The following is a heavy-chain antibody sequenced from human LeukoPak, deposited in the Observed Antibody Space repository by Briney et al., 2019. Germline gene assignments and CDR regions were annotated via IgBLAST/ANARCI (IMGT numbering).Heavy chain of an antibody. CDR2: ISWNSGSI. D-gene: IGHD2/OR15-2a*01. Sequence: PGRSLRLSCAASGFTFDDYAMHWVRQAPGKGLEWVSGISWNSGSIGYADSVKGRFTISRDDARKSLYLQMNSLRAEDTAVYYCARDANISEKTRRVYWGQGTLVTVSS. J-gene: IGHJ4*02. CDR3: ARDANISEKTRRVY. CDR1: GFTFDDYA. V-gene: IGHV3-9*01.